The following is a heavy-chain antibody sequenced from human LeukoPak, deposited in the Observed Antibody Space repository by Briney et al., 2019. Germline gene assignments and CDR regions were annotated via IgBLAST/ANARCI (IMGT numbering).Heavy chain of an antibody. J-gene: IGHJ4*02. CDR1: GGSISSNSYY. CDR2: IYYSGST. Sequence: SETLSLTCAVSGGSISSNSYYWGWIRQPPGKGLEWIGSIYYSGSTYYNPSLKSRVTISVDTSKNQFSLKLSSVTAADTAVYYCAVTSGIDYWGQGTLVTVSS. V-gene: IGHV4-39*01. CDR3: AVTSGIDY. D-gene: IGHD4-17*01.